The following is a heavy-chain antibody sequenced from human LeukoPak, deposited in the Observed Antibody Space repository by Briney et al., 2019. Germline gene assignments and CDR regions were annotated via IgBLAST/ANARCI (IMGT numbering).Heavy chain of an antibody. D-gene: IGHD3-10*01. V-gene: IGHV1-8*03. J-gene: IGHJ4*02. CDR1: GYTFTSYD. CDR3: ARGGRPNYYGSGSYQN. CDR2: MNPNSGNT. Sequence: ASVKVSCKASGYTFTSYDINWVRQATGQGLEWMGWMNPNSGNTGYAQKFQGRVTITRNTPISTAYMELSSLRSEDTAVYYCARGGRPNYYGSGSYQNWGQGTLVTVSS.